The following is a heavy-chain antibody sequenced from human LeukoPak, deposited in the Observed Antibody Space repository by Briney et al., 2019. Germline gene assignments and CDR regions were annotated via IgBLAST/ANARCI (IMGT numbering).Heavy chain of an antibody. J-gene: IGHJ4*02. CDR2: IYYSGST. V-gene: IGHV4-59*01. Sequence: SETLSLTCTVSGGSISSYYWSWIRQPPGKGLEWIGYIYYSGSTNYNPSLKSRVAISVDTSKNQFSLKLSSVTAADTAVYYCARGLKTGYYTYWGQGTLVTVSS. D-gene: IGHD3/OR15-3a*01. CDR3: ARGLKTGYYTY. CDR1: GGSISSYY.